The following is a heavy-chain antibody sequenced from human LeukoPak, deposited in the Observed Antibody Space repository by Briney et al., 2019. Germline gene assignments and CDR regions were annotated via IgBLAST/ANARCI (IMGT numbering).Heavy chain of an antibody. CDR1: GFTFSSYG. Sequence: GGSLRLSCGASGFTFSSYGMSCVRQAPGEGLEWVSAISGSGGSTYYADSVKGRFTISRDNAKNSLYLQMNSLRAEDTAVYYCAELGITMIGGVWGKGTTVTISS. J-gene: IGHJ6*04. CDR3: AELGITMIGGV. D-gene: IGHD3-10*02. V-gene: IGHV3-23*01. CDR2: ISGSGGST.